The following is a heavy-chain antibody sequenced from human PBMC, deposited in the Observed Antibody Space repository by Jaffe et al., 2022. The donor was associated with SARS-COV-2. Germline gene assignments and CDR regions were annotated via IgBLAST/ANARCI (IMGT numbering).Heavy chain of an antibody. J-gene: IGHJ6*02. CDR3: ARGFRCTNGVCFNYYYYGMDV. Sequence: QVQLVQSGAEVKKPGASVKVSCKASGYTFTSYGISWVRQAPGQGLEWMGWISAYNGNTNYAQKLQGRVTMTTDTSTSTAYMELRSLRSDDTAVYYCARGFRCTNGVCFNYYYYGMDVWGQGTTVTVSS. CDR1: GYTFTSYG. V-gene: IGHV1-18*01. D-gene: IGHD2-8*01. CDR2: ISAYNGNT.